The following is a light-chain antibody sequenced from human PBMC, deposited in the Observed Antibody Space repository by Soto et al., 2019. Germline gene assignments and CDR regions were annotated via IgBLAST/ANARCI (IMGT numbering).Light chain of an antibody. CDR2: WAS. J-gene: IGKJ2*01. Sequence: DIVMTQSPDSLAVSLGESATINCKSSQSVLYSSNNKNYLTWYQQKPGQPPKLLIYWASTRESGVPDRFSGRGSGTDFPLAISSLQAEDVAVYYCQQFYSSPYTFGQGTKLEIE. CDR3: QQFYSSPYT. V-gene: IGKV4-1*01. CDR1: QSVLYSSNNKNY.